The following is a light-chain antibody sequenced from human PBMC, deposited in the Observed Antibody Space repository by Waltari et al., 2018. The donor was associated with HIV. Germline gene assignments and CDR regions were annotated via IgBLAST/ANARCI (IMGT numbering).Light chain of an antibody. J-gene: IGKJ3*01. Sequence: DIQVTQSPSFVSASVGDRVSITCRATQGYTRYLAWYQQKPRSSPKLLISGSSGLQSGVSTRFSGSGSGTDFTLTISDDQPEDFSTYYCRQAYNFPLTFGPGTTVDVK. CDR3: RQAYNFPLT. CDR2: GSS. V-gene: IGKV1-12*01. CDR1: QGYTRY.